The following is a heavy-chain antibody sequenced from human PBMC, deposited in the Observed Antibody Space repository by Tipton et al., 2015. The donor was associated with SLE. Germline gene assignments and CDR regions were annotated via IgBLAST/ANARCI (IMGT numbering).Heavy chain of an antibody. V-gene: IGHV3-74*01. J-gene: IGHJ3*02. CDR2: IDSDGTIT. Sequence: SLRLSCAASGFTFNRYWMHWVRQAPGKGLMWVSRIDSDGTITNYADTVKGRFTISRDNAKDTLYLQMNSLRAEDTAVYYCAKDRGSSSWYYAFDIWGQGTMVTVSS. D-gene: IGHD6-13*01. CDR1: GFTFNRYW. CDR3: AKDRGSSSWYYAFDI.